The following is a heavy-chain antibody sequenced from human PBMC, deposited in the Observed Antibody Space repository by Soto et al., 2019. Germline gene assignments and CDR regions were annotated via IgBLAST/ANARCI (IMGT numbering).Heavy chain of an antibody. J-gene: IGHJ3*01. CDR3: ATDKRIIGTPEALDV. CDR1: RYTLTELS. D-gene: IGHD1-7*01. CDR2: IDPEHGET. Sequence: ASVKVSCKVPRYTLTELSMHWVRQAPGKGLEWMGSIDPEHGETINAQKFQGRVTMTEDPSTDTAYMELRGLTSEDTAVYYCATDKRIIGTPEALDVWG. V-gene: IGHV1-24*01.